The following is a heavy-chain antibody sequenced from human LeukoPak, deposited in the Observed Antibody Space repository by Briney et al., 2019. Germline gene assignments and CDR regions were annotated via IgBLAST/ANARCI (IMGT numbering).Heavy chain of an antibody. CDR3: ARGPPLFDP. CDR1: GLSFSSYD. V-gene: IGHV3-48*01. J-gene: IGHJ5*02. Sequence: PGRSLTLSWAASGLSFSSYDMTWVSHPPGNGMGWSSYISSSGTTTYSADTVRGRFTISSDNAKSSLYLQMNGLRAEDTAVYYCARGPPLFDPWGQGTLVTVSS. CDR2: ISSSGTTT.